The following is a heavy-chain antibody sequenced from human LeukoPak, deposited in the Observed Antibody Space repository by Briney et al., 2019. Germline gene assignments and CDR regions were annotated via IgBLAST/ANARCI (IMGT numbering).Heavy chain of an antibody. Sequence: KPGGSLRLSCAASGFTFSSYSMNWVRQAPGKGLEWVSSISSSSYIYYADSVKGRFTISRDNAKNSLYLQMNSLRAEDTAVYYCARFGSYYQFDYWGQGTLVTVSS. J-gene: IGHJ4*02. CDR3: ARFGSYYQFDY. V-gene: IGHV3-21*01. CDR1: GFTFSSYS. CDR2: ISSSSYI. D-gene: IGHD1-26*01.